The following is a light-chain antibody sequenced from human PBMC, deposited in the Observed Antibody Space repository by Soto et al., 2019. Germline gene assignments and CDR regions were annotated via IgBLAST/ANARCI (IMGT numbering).Light chain of an antibody. CDR2: DAS. Sequence: EIVLTQSPATLSLSPGERATLSCRASQTVRNNYLAWYQQKPGQAPRLLIYDASSRATGIPDRFSGGGSGTDFTLTISRLEPEDFAVYYCQKRSNWPPITFGQGTRLEIK. V-gene: IGKV3D-20*02. J-gene: IGKJ5*01. CDR3: QKRSNWPPIT. CDR1: QTVRNNY.